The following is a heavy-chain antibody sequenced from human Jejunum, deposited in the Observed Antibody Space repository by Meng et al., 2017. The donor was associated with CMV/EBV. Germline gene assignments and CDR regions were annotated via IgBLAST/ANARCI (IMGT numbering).Heavy chain of an antibody. J-gene: IGHJ4*02. D-gene: IGHD2-21*01. Sequence: SCKASGYTFIRYNIHWVRQAPGQGLEWMGIINPSGRSTAYAQKLQGRVIMTTDTSTSTVYMELSRLRSEDAAIYYCARQDSGVPFYWGQGTLVTVSS. CDR2: INPSGRST. V-gene: IGHV1-46*04. CDR1: GYTFIRYN. CDR3: ARQDSGVPFY.